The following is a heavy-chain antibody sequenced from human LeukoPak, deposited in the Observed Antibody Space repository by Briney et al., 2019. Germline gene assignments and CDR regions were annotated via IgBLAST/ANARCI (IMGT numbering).Heavy chain of an antibody. CDR2: INHSGST. CDR1: GGSFSGYY. D-gene: IGHD3-16*02. Sequence: SETLSLTCAVYGGSFSGYYWSWIRQPPGKGLEWIGEINHSGSTNYNPSLKSRVTISVDTSKNQFSLKLSSVTAADTAVYYCARYDVWGSYRAFDYWGQGTLVTVSS. V-gene: IGHV4-34*01. J-gene: IGHJ4*02. CDR3: ARYDVWGSYRAFDY.